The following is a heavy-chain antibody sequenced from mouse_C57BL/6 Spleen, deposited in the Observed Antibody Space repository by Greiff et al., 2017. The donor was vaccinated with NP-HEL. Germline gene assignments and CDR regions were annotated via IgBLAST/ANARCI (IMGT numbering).Heavy chain of an antibody. CDR3: ARVLYYYAMDY. CDR2: INYDGSST. V-gene: IGHV5-16*01. CDR1: GFTFSDYY. J-gene: IGHJ4*01. Sequence: EVKLVESEGGLVQPGSSMKLSCTASGFTFSDYYMAWVRQVPEKGLEWVANINYDGSSTYYLDSLKSRFIISRDNAKNILYLQMSSLKSEDTATDYCARVLYYYAMDYWGQGTSVTVSS. D-gene: IGHD2-3*01.